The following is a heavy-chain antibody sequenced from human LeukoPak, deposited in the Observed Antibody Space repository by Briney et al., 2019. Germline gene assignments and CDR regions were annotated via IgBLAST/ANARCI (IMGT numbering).Heavy chain of an antibody. CDR3: ARSVGLYDNSHYYSGDFDH. CDR1: GGSISNYY. D-gene: IGHD3-22*01. CDR2: IYYSGST. J-gene: IGHJ4*02. Sequence: SETLSLTCTVSGGSISNYYWNGIRQPPGKGLEGSGYIYYSGSTNYNPYLKSRVTFSLDTSKKQFYLKLSSVPAADTAVHYCARSVGLYDNSHYYSGDFDHWGQGTLVRLPS. V-gene: IGHV4-59*01.